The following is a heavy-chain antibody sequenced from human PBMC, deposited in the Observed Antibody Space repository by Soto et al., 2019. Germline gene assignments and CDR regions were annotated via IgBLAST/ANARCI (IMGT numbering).Heavy chain of an antibody. Sequence: ASVKVSCKTSGYAFTNSTIHWVLQAPGQSLEWMGWINGGTGHTRYSQKFQARVTITKDSSASSAYMELSSLRSEDTAVYYCARVLTPNWLEPWGQGTMVTVSS. CDR2: INGGTGHT. CDR3: ARVLTPNWLEP. J-gene: IGHJ5*02. CDR1: GYAFTNST. D-gene: IGHD2-15*01. V-gene: IGHV1-3*01.